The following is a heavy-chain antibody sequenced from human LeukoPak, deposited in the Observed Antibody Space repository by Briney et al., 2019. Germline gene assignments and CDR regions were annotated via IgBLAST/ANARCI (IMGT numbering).Heavy chain of an antibody. D-gene: IGHD2-2*01. Sequence: GESLKISCKGSGYSFTSYWFSWVRQIPGKGLEGLGRIDPSDSYTNYSPSFQGHVTISADTSISTAYLQWSSLKASDTAMYYCARHADCSSTSCYMDFDYWGQGTLVTVSS. CDR3: ARHADCSSTSCYMDFDY. J-gene: IGHJ4*02. CDR2: IDPSDSYT. CDR1: GYSFTSYW. V-gene: IGHV5-10-1*01.